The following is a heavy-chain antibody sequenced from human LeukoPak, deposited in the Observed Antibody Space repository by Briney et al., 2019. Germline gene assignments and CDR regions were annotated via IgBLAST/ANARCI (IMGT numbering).Heavy chain of an antibody. CDR1: GYSFSTYW. Sequence: GESLKISCKGSGYSFSTYWIGWVRQMPGKGLEWMGIIYPGDSDTRYSPSFQGQVTISADKSISTAYLQWSSLKASDTAMYYCARQDRGYSYGMNLDYWGQGTLVTVSS. CDR3: ARQDRGYSYGMNLDY. V-gene: IGHV5-51*01. CDR2: IYPGDSDT. D-gene: IGHD5-18*01. J-gene: IGHJ4*02.